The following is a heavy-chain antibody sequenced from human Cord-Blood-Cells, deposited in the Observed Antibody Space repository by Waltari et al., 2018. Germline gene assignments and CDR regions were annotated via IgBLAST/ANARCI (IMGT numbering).Heavy chain of an antibody. D-gene: IGHD6-19*01. J-gene: IGHJ4*02. CDR3: ARPTVAGFDY. CDR1: GYSFTSYW. CDR2: IYPGDSAT. V-gene: IGHV5-51*01. Sequence: EVQLVQSGAEVKKPGECLKSSCKGSGYSFTSYWIGWGRQIPGKGLEWMGSIYPGDSATRYSPSFKGQVTISADKSISTAYLQWSSLKASDTAMYYCARPTVAGFDYWGQGTLVTVSS.